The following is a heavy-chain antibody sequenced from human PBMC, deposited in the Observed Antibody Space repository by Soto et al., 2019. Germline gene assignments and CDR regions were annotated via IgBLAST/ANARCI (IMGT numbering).Heavy chain of an antibody. CDR2: IYSGGTT. CDR3: ASEVELHLTPIADY. Sequence: GGSLRLSCAASGFTVSSNYMSWVRQAPGKGLEWVSVIYSGGTTDYADSVKGRFTISRDNSKNTLYLQMNSLRAEDTAVYYCASEVELHLTPIADYWGQGTLVTVSS. CDR1: GFTVSSNY. D-gene: IGHD1-7*01. J-gene: IGHJ4*02. V-gene: IGHV3-53*01.